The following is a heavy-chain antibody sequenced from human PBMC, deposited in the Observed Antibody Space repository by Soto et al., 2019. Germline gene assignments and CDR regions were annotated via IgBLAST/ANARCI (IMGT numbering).Heavy chain of an antibody. CDR1: GFTFSDYY. CDR2: IVIGSDYT. D-gene: IGHD6-13*01. CDR3: ARLRASTWYLGGYLDY. J-gene: IGHJ4*02. V-gene: IGHV3-11*06. Sequence: QVQLVESGGGLVKPGGSLRLSCAASGFTFSDYYMSWIRQAPGKGLEWVSYIVIGSDYTNYADSVKGRFTISRDNAKNSRYLEMNSLKVEETAVYYCARLRASTWYLGGYLDYWGQGTLVTVSS.